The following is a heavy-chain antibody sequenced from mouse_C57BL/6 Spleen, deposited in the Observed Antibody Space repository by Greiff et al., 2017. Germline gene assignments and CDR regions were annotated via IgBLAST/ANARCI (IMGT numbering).Heavy chain of an antibody. V-gene: IGHV2-5*01. CDR1: GFSLTSYG. D-gene: IGHD1-1*01. CDR3: AKKGTTVVAPYAMDY. J-gene: IGHJ4*01. CDR2: IWRGGST. Sequence: VQLQESGPGLVQPSQSLSITCTVSGFSLTSYGVHWVRQSPGKGLEWLGVIWRGGSTDYNAAFMSRLSITKDNSKSQVFFKMNSLQADATAIYYCAKKGTTVVAPYAMDYWGQGTSVTVSS.